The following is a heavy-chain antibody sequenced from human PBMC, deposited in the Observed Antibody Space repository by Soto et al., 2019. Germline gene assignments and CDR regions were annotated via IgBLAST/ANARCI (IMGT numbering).Heavy chain of an antibody. J-gene: IGHJ4*02. D-gene: IGHD5-12*01. V-gene: IGHV3-23*01. CDR2: ISGSGGST. CDR3: AKLLGRYSGYDYAVFDY. Sequence: GGSLRLSCAASGFTFSSYAMSWVRQAPGKGLEWVSAISGSGGSTYYADSVKGRFTISRDNSKNTLYLQMNSLRAEDTAVYYCAKLLGRYSGYDYAVFDYWGQGTLVTVSS. CDR1: GFTFSSYA.